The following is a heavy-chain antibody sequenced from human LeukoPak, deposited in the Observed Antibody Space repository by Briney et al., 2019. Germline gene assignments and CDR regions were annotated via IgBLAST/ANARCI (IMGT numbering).Heavy chain of an antibody. J-gene: IGHJ5*02. CDR1: GGSFSGYY. Sequence: SETPSLTCAVYGGSFSGYYLSWIRQPPGKGLEWIGEINHSGSTNYNPSLKSRVTISVDTSKNQFSLKLSSVTAADTAVYYCARALGQWLVHFGWFDPWGQGTLVTVSS. D-gene: IGHD6-19*01. CDR3: ARALGQWLVHFGWFDP. V-gene: IGHV4-34*01. CDR2: INHSGST.